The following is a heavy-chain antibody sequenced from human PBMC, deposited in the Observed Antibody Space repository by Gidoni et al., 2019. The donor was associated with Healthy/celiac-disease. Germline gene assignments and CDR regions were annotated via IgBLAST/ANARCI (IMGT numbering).Heavy chain of an antibody. CDR2: IYYSGST. CDR1: GRSISSYY. V-gene: IGHV4-59*01. Sequence: QVQLPESGPGLVKPSETLSLTCTVSGRSISSYYWSWIRQPPGKGLEWIGYIYYSGSTNYNPSLKSRVTISVDTSKNQFSLKLSSVTAADTAVYYCARAGILWFGEPSFDYWGQGTLVTVSS. CDR3: ARAGILWFGEPSFDY. J-gene: IGHJ4*02. D-gene: IGHD3-10*01.